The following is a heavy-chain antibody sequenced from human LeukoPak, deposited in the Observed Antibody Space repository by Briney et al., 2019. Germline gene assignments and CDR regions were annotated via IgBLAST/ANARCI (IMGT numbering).Heavy chain of an antibody. V-gene: IGHV3-53*01. CDR3: ARDPDSGDDCGGDC. J-gene: IGHJ4*02. CDR2: IYSGGST. CDR1: GFTFSDFA. Sequence: GGSLRLSCAASGFTFSDFAMNWVRQAPGKGLEWVSVIYSGGSTYYADSVKGRFTISRDNSKNTLYLQMNSLRAEDTAVYYCARDPDSGDDCGGDCWGQGTLVTVSS. D-gene: IGHD2-21*01.